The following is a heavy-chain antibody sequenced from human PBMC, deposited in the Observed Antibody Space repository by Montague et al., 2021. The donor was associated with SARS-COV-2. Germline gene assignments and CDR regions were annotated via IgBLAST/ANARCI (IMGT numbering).Heavy chain of an antibody. CDR2: IFHSGNT. CDR3: VRERSLGDNYNYFDY. J-gene: IGHJ4*02. Sequence: TLSLTCSVSGASLSSGGYFWAWVRQLPGKDLEWIGYIFHSGNTYYNPSLKSRVIISQDTSDNHLFLTLMSVTAADTAVYYCVRERSLGDNYNYFDYWGQGTLVTVSS. CDR1: GASLSSGGYF. V-gene: IGHV4-31*03. D-gene: IGHD5-24*01.